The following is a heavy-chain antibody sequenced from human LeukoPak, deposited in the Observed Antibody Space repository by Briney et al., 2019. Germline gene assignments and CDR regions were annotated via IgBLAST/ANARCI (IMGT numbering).Heavy chain of an antibody. Sequence: GASVKVSCKASGYTFTTYAMNWVRQAPGQGLEWMGRIIPILGIANYAQKFQGRVTITADKSTSTAYMELSSLRSEDTAVYYCARDSWEYSSGWSLGGDAFDIWGQGTMVTVSS. V-gene: IGHV1-69*04. CDR2: IIPILGIA. CDR3: ARDSWEYSSGWSLGGDAFDI. CDR1: GYTFTTYA. J-gene: IGHJ3*02. D-gene: IGHD6-19*01.